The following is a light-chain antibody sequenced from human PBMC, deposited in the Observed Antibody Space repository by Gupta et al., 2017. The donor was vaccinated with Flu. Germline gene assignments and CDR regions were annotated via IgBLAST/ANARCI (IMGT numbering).Light chain of an antibody. CDR2: AAS. J-gene: IGKJ4*01. V-gene: IGKV3-11*01. CDR1: QSVSGA. Sequence: EVVLTQPPGTLSLSPGDRATLFCRAGQSVSGALAWYQQKPGQAPRLLIYAASKRATGIPARFSGSGSGTDFTLTISSLEPEDFAVYYCQQRASWPLTFGGGTKVEIK. CDR3: QQRASWPLT.